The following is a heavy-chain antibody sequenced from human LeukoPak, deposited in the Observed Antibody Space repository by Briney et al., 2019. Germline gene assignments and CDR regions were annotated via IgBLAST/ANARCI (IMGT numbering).Heavy chain of an antibody. CDR2: INTNTGNP. V-gene: IGHV7-4-1*02. Sequence: ASVTVSCTASGYTFTSYAMNWVRQAPGQGLEWMGWINTNTGNPTYAQGFTGRFVFSLDTSVSTAYLQISSLKAEDTAVYYCARGVYTHGFDYWGQGTLVTVSS. J-gene: IGHJ4*02. CDR1: GYTFTSYA. CDR3: ARGVYTHGFDY. D-gene: IGHD2-2*02.